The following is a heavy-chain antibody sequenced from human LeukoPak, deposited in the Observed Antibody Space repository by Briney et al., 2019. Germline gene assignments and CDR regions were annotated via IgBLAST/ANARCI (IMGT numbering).Heavy chain of an antibody. D-gene: IGHD6-19*01. Sequence: RTSETLSLTCAVYGGSFSGYYWSWIRQPPGKGLEWIGEINHSGSTNYNPSLKSRVTISVDTSKNQFSLKLSSVTAADTAVYYWARWDSSGRLDYWGQGTLVTVSS. J-gene: IGHJ4*02. CDR3: ARWDSSGRLDY. V-gene: IGHV4-34*01. CDR2: INHSGST. CDR1: GGSFSGYY.